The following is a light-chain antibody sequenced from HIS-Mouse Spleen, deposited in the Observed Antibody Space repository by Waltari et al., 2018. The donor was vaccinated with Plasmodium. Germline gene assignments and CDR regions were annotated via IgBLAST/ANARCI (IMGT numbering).Light chain of an antibody. J-gene: IGLJ3*02. CDR2: EGS. CDR1: SSDVGSYHL. CDR3: CSYAGSSTNWV. Sequence: QSALTQPASVSGSPGQSIPLSCTGTSSDVGSYHLVSWYQQHPGKAPKLMIYEGSKRPSGVSNRFSGSKSGNTASLTISGLQAEDEADYYCCSYAGSSTNWVFGGGTKLTVL. V-gene: IGLV2-23*01.